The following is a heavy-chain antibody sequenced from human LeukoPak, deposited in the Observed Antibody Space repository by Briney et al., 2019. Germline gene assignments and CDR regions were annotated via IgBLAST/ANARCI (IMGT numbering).Heavy chain of an antibody. Sequence: SQTLSLTCTVSGGSISRGGYYWNWIRQHSREGLEWIGYFYYSRTTSYNPSLKSRATISVDTSNNQFSLKLSSVTAADTAVYYCARGDYGLYFFDSWGRGTLVTVSS. J-gene: IGHJ4*02. CDR3: ARGDYGLYFFDS. D-gene: IGHD4-17*01. V-gene: IGHV4-31*03. CDR1: GGSISRGGYY. CDR2: FYYSRTT.